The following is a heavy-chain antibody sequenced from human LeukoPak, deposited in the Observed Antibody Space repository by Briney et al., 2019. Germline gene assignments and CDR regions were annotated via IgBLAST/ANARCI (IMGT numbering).Heavy chain of an antibody. CDR2: INPSGGST. J-gene: IGHJ4*02. Sequence: APVKVSCKASGYTFTSYYMHWVRQAPGQGLEWMGIINPSGGSTSYAQKFQGRVTMTRDMSTSTAYMELRSLRSDDTAVYYCARVVAGEYYFDYWGQGTLVTVSS. CDR3: ARVVAGEYYFDY. V-gene: IGHV1-46*01. D-gene: IGHD6-19*01. CDR1: GYTFTSYY.